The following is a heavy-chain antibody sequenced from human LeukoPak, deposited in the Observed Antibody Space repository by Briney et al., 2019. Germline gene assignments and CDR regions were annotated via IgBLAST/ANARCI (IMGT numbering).Heavy chain of an antibody. J-gene: IGHJ4*02. CDR2: IYWDDDK. CDR1: GFSLSTSGVG. CDR3: AHAPTRHWKGGVDH. D-gene: IGHD2-8*02. V-gene: IGHV2-5*02. Sequence: SGPTLVKPTQTLTLTCTFSGFSLSTSGVGVGWIRQPPGKALEWLALIYWDDDKRYSPSLKSRLTITKDTSKNQVVLTMTNMDPVDAATYYCAHAPTRHWKGGVDHWGQGTLVTVSS.